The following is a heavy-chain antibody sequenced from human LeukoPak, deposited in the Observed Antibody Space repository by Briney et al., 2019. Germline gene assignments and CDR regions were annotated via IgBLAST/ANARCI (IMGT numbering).Heavy chain of an antibody. J-gene: IGHJ3*02. CDR2: ISGSGSST. D-gene: IGHD3-10*01. V-gene: IGHV3-23*01. Sequence: GGSLRLSCAASGFTFSSYAMSWVRQAPGKGLEWVSAISGSGSSTYYADSVKGRFTISRDNSKNTLYLQMNSLRAEDTAVYYCAKDRLLWFGELFGAFDIWGQGTMVTVSS. CDR1: GFTFSSYA. CDR3: AKDRLLWFGELFGAFDI.